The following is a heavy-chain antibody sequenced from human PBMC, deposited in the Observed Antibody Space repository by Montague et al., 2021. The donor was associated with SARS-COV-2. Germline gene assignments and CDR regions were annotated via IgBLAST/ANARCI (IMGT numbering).Heavy chain of an antibody. CDR1: GGSFSGYY. CDR3: ARARQDVVVPTLGIGAYYYYYCMDV. J-gene: IGHJ6*02. Sequence: SETLSLTCAVYGGSFSGYYWSWIRQPPGKGLEWIGEINHSGSTNYNPSLKSRVTISVDTSKNQFSLKLSSVTAADTAVYYCARARQDVVVPTLGIGAYYYYYCMDVWGQGTPVTVSS. D-gene: IGHD2-2*01. V-gene: IGHV4-34*01. CDR2: INHSGST.